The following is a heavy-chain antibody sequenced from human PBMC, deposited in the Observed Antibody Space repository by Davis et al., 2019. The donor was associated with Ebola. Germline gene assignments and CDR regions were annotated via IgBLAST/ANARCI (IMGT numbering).Heavy chain of an antibody. D-gene: IGHD6-13*01. CDR2: ISYDGSNK. CDR1: GFTFSSYG. CDR3: AKLEQLGY. Sequence: SLNISCAASGFTFSSYGMHWVRQAPGKGLEWVAVISYDGSNKYYADSVKGRFTISRDNSKNTLYLQMNSLRAEDTAVYYCAKLEQLGYWGQGTLVTVSS. J-gene: IGHJ4*02. V-gene: IGHV3-30*18.